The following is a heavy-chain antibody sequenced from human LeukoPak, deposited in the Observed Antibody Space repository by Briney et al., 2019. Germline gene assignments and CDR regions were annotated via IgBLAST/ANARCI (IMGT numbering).Heavy chain of an antibody. CDR3: ARGVGSAFDI. V-gene: IGHV1-18*01. J-gene: IGHJ3*02. Sequence: ASVKVSCKASGYSFITSGISWVRQVPGQGLEWMGWIGANDGNTDYAQRLQGRVTMTTDTSTGTAYMEMTSLRFEDTAIYYCARGVGSAFDIWGQGTMVTVSS. D-gene: IGHD2-15*01. CDR2: IGANDGNT. CDR1: GYSFITSG.